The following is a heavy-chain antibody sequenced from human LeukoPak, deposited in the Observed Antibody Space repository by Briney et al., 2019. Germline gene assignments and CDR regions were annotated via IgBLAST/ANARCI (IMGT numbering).Heavy chain of an antibody. CDR3: ARAKQGTYYYYYYMDV. Sequence: KASETLSLTCAVYGGSFSGYYWSWIRQPPGKGLEWIGEINHSGSTNYNPSLKSRVTISVDTSKNQFSLKLSSVTAADTAVYYCARAKQGTYYYYYYMDVWGKGTTVTISS. J-gene: IGHJ6*03. CDR1: GGSFSGYY. D-gene: IGHD1-1*01. V-gene: IGHV4-34*01. CDR2: INHSGST.